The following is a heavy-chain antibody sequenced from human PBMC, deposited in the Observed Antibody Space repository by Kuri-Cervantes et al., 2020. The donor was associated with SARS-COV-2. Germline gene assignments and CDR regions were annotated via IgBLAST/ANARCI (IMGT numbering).Heavy chain of an antibody. CDR1: GFTFSSYA. Sequence: GESLKISCAASGFTFSSYAMHWVRQAPGKGLEWVAVISYDGSNKYYADSVKGRFTISRDNSKNTLYLQMNSLRAEDMALYYCAKDGIVVVPAAKEGYYYYYMDVWGKGTTVTVSS. V-gene: IGHV3-30-3*01. CDR3: AKDGIVVVPAAKEGYYYYYMDV. D-gene: IGHD2-2*01. CDR2: ISYDGSNK. J-gene: IGHJ6*03.